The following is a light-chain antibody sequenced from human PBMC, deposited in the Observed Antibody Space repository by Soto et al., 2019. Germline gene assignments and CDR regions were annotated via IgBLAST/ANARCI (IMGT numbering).Light chain of an antibody. CDR3: CSYAGSSTLRV. Sequence: QSVLTQPASVSGSPGQSITISCTGTSSDVGSYNLVPWYQQHPGKAPKLMIYEGSKRPSGVSNRFSGSKSGNTASLTISGLQAEDEADYYCCSYAGSSTLRVFGTGTKVTVL. V-gene: IGLV2-23*03. J-gene: IGLJ1*01. CDR2: EGS. CDR1: SSDVGSYNL.